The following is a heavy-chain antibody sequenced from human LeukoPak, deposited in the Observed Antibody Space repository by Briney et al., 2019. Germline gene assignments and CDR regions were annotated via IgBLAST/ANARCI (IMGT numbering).Heavy chain of an antibody. D-gene: IGHD2-2*01. Sequence: SETLSLTCTVSGGSISSYYWSWIRQPPGKGLEWIGYIYYSGSTNYNPSLKSRVTISVDTSKNQFSLKLSSVTAADTAVYYCARGPYCGSTSCYEYYYYYYMDVWGKGTTVTISS. CDR2: IYYSGST. V-gene: IGHV4-59*01. CDR1: GGSISSYY. CDR3: ARGPYCGSTSCYEYYYYYYMDV. J-gene: IGHJ6*03.